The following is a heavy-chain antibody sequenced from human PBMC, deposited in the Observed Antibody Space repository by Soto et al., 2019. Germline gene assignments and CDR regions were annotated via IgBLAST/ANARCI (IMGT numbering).Heavy chain of an antibody. V-gene: IGHV4-59*08. J-gene: IGHJ4*02. Sequence: PSETLSLTCTVSGGSISSYYWSWIRQPPGKGLEWIGYIYYSGSTNYNPSLKSRVTISVDTSKNQFSLKLSSVTAADTAVYYCARLEYSGYEMTDYFDYWGQGTLVTVSS. CDR1: GGSISSYY. CDR3: ARLEYSGYEMTDYFDY. CDR2: IYYSGST. D-gene: IGHD5-12*01.